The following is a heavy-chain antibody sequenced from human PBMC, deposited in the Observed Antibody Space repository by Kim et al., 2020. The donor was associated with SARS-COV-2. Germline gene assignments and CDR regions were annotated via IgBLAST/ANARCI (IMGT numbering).Heavy chain of an antibody. V-gene: IGHV5-51*01. D-gene: IGHD3-16*01. Sequence: TRYSPSFQGQVTISADKSISTAYLQWSSLKASDTAMYYCARGSYSSPLDYWGQGTLVTVSS. CDR3: ARGSYSSPLDY. CDR2: T. J-gene: IGHJ4*02.